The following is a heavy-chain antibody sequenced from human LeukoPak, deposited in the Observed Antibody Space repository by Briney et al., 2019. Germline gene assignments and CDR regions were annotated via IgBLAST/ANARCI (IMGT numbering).Heavy chain of an antibody. Sequence: GGSLRLSCAASGFTVSSNYMSWVRQAPGKGLEWVSVIYSGSSTYYADSVKGRFTISRDNSKNTLYLQLNSLRAEDTAVYYCVRRSIAAVANVHIPYYFDYWGQGTLVTVSS. D-gene: IGHD6-25*01. CDR1: GFTVSSNY. CDR2: IYSGSST. CDR3: VRRSIAAVANVHIPYYFDY. J-gene: IGHJ4*02. V-gene: IGHV3-66*01.